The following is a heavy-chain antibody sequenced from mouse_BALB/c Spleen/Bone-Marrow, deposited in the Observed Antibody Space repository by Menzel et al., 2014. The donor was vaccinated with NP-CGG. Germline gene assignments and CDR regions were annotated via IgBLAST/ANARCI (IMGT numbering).Heavy chain of an antibody. CDR3: ARDFTTTDAMDY. Sequence: EVQRVESGGDLVKPGGSLKLSCAASGFTFSSYGMSWVRQTPDKRLEWVATISSGGSYTYYPDSVKGRFTISRDNAKNTLYLQMSSLKSEDTAMYYCARDFTTTDAMDYWGQGTSVTVSS. V-gene: IGHV5-6*01. CDR1: GFTFSSYG. D-gene: IGHD1-1*01. J-gene: IGHJ4*01. CDR2: ISSGGSYT.